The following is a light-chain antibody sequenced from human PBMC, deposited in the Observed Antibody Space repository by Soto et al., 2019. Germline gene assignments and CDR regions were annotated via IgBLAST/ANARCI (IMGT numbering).Light chain of an antibody. CDR1: QSINNW. Sequence: DIPMTQSPSTLSASVGDRVTITCRASQSINNWLAWYQQKPGKAPKFLIYDGSNLQSGVPSRFSGSGSGSEFILTISSLQPDDFATYYCQHYNSYSWTFGQGTKVEIK. CDR3: QHYNSYSWT. CDR2: DGS. J-gene: IGKJ1*01. V-gene: IGKV1-5*01.